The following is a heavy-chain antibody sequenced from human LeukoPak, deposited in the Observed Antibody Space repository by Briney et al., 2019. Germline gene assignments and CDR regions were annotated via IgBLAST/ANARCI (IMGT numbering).Heavy chain of an antibody. CDR3: ARGFGGYSGYDWLDY. D-gene: IGHD5-12*01. J-gene: IGHJ4*02. CDR1: GYTFTSYG. V-gene: IGHV1-18*01. Sequence: ASVKVSCKASGYTFTSYGINWVRQAPGQGLEWMGWISAYNGDTNYAQKLQGRVTMTTDTSTSTAYMELRSLRSDDTAVYYCARGFGGYSGYDWLDYWGQGTLVTVSS. CDR2: ISAYNGDT.